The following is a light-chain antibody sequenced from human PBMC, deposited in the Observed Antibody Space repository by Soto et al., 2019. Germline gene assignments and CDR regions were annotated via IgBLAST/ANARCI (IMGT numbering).Light chain of an antibody. J-gene: IGLJ2*01. CDR2: EAA. CDR3: TSYTSASTLV. V-gene: IGLV2-14*01. Sequence: QSVLTQPASVSGSPGQSITISCTGTSDDIGANNYVSWYQHHPGKAPKILIYEAANRPSGISHRFSGSKSGNTASLTISGLQAEDEAEYFCTSYTSASTLVFGGGTKLTVL. CDR1: SDDIGANNY.